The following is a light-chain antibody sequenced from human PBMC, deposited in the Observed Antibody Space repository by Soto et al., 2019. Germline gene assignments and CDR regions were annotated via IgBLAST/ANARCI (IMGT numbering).Light chain of an antibody. CDR2: QDT. CDR1: KMGDKY. Sequence: SYELTQPPSVSVSPGQTASITCSGDKMGDKYVCWYQQKPGQSPMLVIYQDTKRPSGIPVRFSGSNSGNTATLTISGTQAMDEADYYCQAWDSSTVVFGGGTKLTVL. J-gene: IGLJ2*01. V-gene: IGLV3-1*01. CDR3: QAWDSSTVV.